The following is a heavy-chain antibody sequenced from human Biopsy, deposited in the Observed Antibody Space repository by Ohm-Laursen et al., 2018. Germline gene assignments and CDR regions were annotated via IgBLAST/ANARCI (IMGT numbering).Heavy chain of an antibody. CDR1: GGSISSSTTYY. V-gene: IGHV4-39*01. Sequence: SETLSLTCIVSGGSISSSTTYYWAWLRQPPGKGLEWIGSIYNTETTFYNPSLKSRATISVDTSTNQFSLKVSSVTAADTALYFCARHPTGFWFDPWGHGTLVTVSS. CDR2: IYNTETT. J-gene: IGHJ5*02. CDR3: ARHPTGFWFDP.